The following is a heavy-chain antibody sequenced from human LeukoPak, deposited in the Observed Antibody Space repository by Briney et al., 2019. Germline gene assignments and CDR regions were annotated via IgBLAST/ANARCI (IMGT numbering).Heavy chain of an antibody. Sequence: GGSLRLSCAASGFTFSSYTMSWVRQAPGKGLEWVSTITTSDGNTYYADSVKGRFTISRDNAKNSLYLQMNSLRAEDTAVYYCARPDSSGYFDWGQGTLVTVSS. CDR2: ITTSDGNT. CDR1: GFTFSSYT. J-gene: IGHJ4*02. V-gene: IGHV3-21*01. CDR3: ARPDSSGYFD. D-gene: IGHD3-22*01.